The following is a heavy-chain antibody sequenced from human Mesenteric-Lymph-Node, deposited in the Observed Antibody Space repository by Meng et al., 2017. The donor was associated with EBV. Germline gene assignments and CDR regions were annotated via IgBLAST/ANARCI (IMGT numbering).Heavy chain of an antibody. J-gene: IGHJ4*02. CDR1: GYRFSSYG. D-gene: IGHD4-23*01. CDR3: ARQEGNSGGDY. CDR2: IYPGEADN. Sequence: GAGGHKAGACMTTYCLGSGYRFSSYGIGWLRQMAGKGLEWVWIIYPGEADNSYSPAVQGKVTISAAKSISTAYLQWSSLKASDTAMYYCARQEGNSGGDYWGQGTLVTVSS. V-gene: IGHV5-51*01.